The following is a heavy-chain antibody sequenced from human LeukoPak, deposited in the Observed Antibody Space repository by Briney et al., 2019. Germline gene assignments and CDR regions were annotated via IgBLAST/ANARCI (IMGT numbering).Heavy chain of an antibody. D-gene: IGHD3-22*01. V-gene: IGHV4-59*01. CDR3: AGGEGYYDSSGYWGY. J-gene: IGHJ4*02. CDR1: GGSISSYY. CDR2: IYYSGST. Sequence: SETLSLTRTVSGGSISSYYWSWIRQPPGKGLEWIGYIYYSGSTNYNPSLKSRVTISVDTSKNQFSLKLSSVTAADTAVYYCAGGEGYYDSSGYWGYWGQGTLVTVSS.